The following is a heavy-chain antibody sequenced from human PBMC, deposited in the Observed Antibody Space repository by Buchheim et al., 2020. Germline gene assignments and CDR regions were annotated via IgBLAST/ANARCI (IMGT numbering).Heavy chain of an antibody. CDR2: ISYDGRSE. CDR1: GFTFSSYA. Sequence: QVQLVESGGGVVQPGRSLSLSCAASGFTFSSYAMHWVRQAPGKGLEWVAVISYDGRSENYVDSVNGRFTISRDNSENTLYLQMNSLRVEDTAVYYGAREDGELYFDYWGQGTL. J-gene: IGHJ4*02. V-gene: IGHV3-30*04. D-gene: IGHD1-7*01. CDR3: AREDGELYFDY.